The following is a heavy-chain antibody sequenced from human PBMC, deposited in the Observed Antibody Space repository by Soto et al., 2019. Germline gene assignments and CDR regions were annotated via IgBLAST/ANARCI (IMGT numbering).Heavy chain of an antibody. CDR2: IYWDDDE. CDR1: GFSLTTTRMG. Sequence: QFTLKESGPPLVRPAQTLTLTCAVSGFSLTTTRMGVAWIRQPPGKAMAWLAPIYWDDDERSSPSLNNRLIVSKDTSTNGVVLTIINLSPDDPGTYFCLHAGDFNLLSFVRWAPGTLVCVSS. J-gene: IGHJ4*02. V-gene: IGHV2-5*02. D-gene: IGHD3-10*01. CDR3: LHAGDFNLLSFVR.